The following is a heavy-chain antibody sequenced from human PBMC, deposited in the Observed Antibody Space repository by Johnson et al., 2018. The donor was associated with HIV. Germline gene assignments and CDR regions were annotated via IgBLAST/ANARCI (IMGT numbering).Heavy chain of an antibody. V-gene: IGHV3-30*14. CDR1: GFTFSSYA. J-gene: IGHJ3*02. CDR3: ARSGYCTTSSCTDDAFDI. CDR2: ISYDETYK. D-gene: IGHD2-2*01. Sequence: QVQLAESGGGVVQPGRSLRLTCAASGFTFSSYAMHWVRQAPAKGLEWVAVISYDETYKDYADSVKGRFTISRDNSKNTLYLQMNSLRAEDTAVYYCARSGYCTTSSCTDDAFDIWGQGTMVTVSS.